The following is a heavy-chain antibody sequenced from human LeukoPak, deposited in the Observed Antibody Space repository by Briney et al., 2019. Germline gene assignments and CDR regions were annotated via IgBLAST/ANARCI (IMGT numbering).Heavy chain of an antibody. V-gene: IGHV4-59*01. D-gene: IGHD1-26*01. CDR1: GDFFSLYY. Sequence: PSETLSLTCSVSGDFFSLYYWNWTRQPPGKGLEWIGYMHNSGSTNYTPSLKSRVTISVDTSKNQFSLKLSSVTSADTAVYYCARSGSGDYVDYWGQGTLVTVS. CDR2: MHNSGST. CDR3: ARSGSGDYVDY. J-gene: IGHJ4*02.